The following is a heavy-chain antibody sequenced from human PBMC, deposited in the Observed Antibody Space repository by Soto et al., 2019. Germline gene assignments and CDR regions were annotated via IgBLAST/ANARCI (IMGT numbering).Heavy chain of an antibody. J-gene: IGHJ6*02. CDR1: GGSVSSGSYY. CDR3: ARAGIVPAALGYYGMDV. CDR2: IYYSRST. D-gene: IGHD2-2*01. V-gene: IGHV4-61*01. Sequence: QVQLQESGPGLVKPSETLSLTCTVCGGSVSSGSYYWSWIRQPPGKGLEWIGYIYYSRSTNYNPSLKSRVTISVDTSKNQFSLKLSSVTAADTAVYYCARAGIVPAALGYYGMDVWGQGTTVTVSS.